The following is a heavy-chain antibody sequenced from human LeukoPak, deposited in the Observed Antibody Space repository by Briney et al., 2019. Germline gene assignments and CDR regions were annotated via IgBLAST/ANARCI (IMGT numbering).Heavy chain of an antibody. V-gene: IGHV3-7*01. CDR3: ARARGGYDLDY. CDR2: IKQGGSEK. D-gene: IGHD5-12*01. CDR1: GFTFSNFW. J-gene: IGHJ4*02. Sequence: GGSLRLSCAASGFTFSNFWMTWVRQAPGKGLEWVANIKQGGSEKYYVDSVKGRFTISRDNVKNSLYLQMNSLRVEDTAVYYCARARGGYDLDYWGQGTLVTVSS.